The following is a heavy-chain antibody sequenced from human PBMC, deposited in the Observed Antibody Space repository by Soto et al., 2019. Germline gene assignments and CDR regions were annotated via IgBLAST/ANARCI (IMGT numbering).Heavy chain of an antibody. J-gene: IGHJ4*02. CDR3: ASSNYYDSSGYPLVDY. CDR1: GFTFSSYS. Sequence: EVQLVESGGGLVQPGGSPRLSCAASGFTFSSYSMNWVRQAPGKGLEWVSYISSSSSTIYYADSVKGRFTISRDNAKNSLYLQMNSLRDEDTAVYYCASSNYYDSSGYPLVDYWGQGTLVTVSS. D-gene: IGHD3-22*01. CDR2: ISSSSSTI. V-gene: IGHV3-48*02.